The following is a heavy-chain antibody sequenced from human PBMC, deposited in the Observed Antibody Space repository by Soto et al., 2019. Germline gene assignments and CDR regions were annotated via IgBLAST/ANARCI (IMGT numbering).Heavy chain of an antibody. CDR3: ARETGSGWYVYYYYGMDV. V-gene: IGHV1-18*01. CDR1: GYTFTSYG. Sequence: QVQLVQSGAEVKKPGASVKVSCKASGYTFTSYGISWVRQAPGQGLEWMGWISAYNGNTNYAQKLQGRVTMTTDTPTSTAYMELRSLRSDDTAVYYCARETGSGWYVYYYYGMDVWGQGTTVTVSS. J-gene: IGHJ6*02. CDR2: ISAYNGNT. D-gene: IGHD6-19*01.